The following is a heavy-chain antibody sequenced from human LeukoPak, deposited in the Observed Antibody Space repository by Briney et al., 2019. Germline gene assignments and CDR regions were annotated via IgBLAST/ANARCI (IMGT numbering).Heavy chain of an antibody. J-gene: IGHJ4*02. D-gene: IGHD3-10*01. V-gene: IGHV3-7*01. CDR1: GFTFSTYW. CDR3: ARSLWPEDY. Sequence: GGSLRLSCAASGFTFSTYWMSWVRHAPGKGLEWVANIKPDGSEKNYVDSVKVRFSISRDNAKNSLHLQMNSLRAEDTAVYYCARSLWPEDYWGQGTLVTVSS. CDR2: IKPDGSEK.